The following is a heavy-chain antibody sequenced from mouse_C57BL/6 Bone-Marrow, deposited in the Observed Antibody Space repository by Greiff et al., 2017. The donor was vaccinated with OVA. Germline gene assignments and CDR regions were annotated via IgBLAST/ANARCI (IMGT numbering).Heavy chain of an antibody. CDR1: VFSLTNYA. Sequence: VQLQESGPGLVAPSQSLSITCTVSVFSLTNYAINWVRQPPEKGLEWLGVIWTGGGTNYNSALKSRLSISKDNSKSHVFLQMNSLQTDDTARYYCARKNGSSYYYSAMAYWGQGTSVTVSS. CDR3: ARKNGSSYYYSAMAY. V-gene: IGHV2-9-1*01. CDR2: IWTGGGT. J-gene: IGHJ4*01. D-gene: IGHD1-1*01.